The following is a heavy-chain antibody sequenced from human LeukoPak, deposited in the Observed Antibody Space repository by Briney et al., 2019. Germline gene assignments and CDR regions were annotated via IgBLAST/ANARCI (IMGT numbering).Heavy chain of an antibody. CDR3: ARGNHDAFDI. J-gene: IGHJ3*02. CDR1: GFTVSSNY. D-gene: IGHD1-14*01. V-gene: IGHV3-53*01. Sequence: GGSLRLSCAASGFTVSSNYMSWVRQAPGKGLEWVSVIFSGGRTSYADSVKGRFTISRDNSKNTLYLQMNSLRAEDTAVYYCARGNHDAFDIWGQGTMVTVSS. CDR2: IFSGGRT.